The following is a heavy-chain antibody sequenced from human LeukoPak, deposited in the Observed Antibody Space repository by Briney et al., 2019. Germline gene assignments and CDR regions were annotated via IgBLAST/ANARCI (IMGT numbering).Heavy chain of an antibody. V-gene: IGHV3-21*01. Sequence: GGSLRLSCAASGFTFSSYSMNWVRQAPGKGLEWVSSISSSSSYIYYADSVKGRFTISRDNAENSLYLQMNSLRAEDTAVYYCAGESIVVVPAADYYYYGMDVWGQGTTVTVSS. CDR1: GFTFSSYS. D-gene: IGHD2-2*01. CDR2: ISSSSSYI. CDR3: AGESIVVVPAADYYYYGMDV. J-gene: IGHJ6*02.